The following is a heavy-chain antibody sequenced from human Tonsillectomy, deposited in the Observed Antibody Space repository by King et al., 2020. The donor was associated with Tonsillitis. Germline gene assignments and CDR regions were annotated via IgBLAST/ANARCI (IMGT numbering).Heavy chain of an antibody. CDR1: AFTFSDFW. J-gene: IGHJ4*02. CDR3: AKLLRYGGAAYSAYDS. CDR2: MYQDAGKI. Sequence: VQLVESGGGLVQPGGSLRLSCAASAFTFSDFWMTWVRQAPGKGLEWVADMYQDAGKIYYVDSVRGRFTISRDNANNILYLQMTGLSAEDTAVYYCAKLLRYGGAAYSAYDSGGKGTLVTVSS. D-gene: IGHD2-21*01. V-gene: IGHV3-7*01.